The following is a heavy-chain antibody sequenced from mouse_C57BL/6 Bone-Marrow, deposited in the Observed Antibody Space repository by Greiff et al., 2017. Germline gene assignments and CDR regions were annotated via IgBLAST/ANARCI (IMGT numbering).Heavy chain of an antibody. D-gene: IGHD2-12*01. CDR2: IDPSDSYT. Sequence: QVQLQQPGAELVMPGASVKLSCKASGYTFTSYWMHWVKQRPGQGLEWIGEIDPSDSYTNYNQKFKGKSTLTVDKSSSTAYMQLSSLTSEDSAVYYCARVHRYGWFAYWGQGTLVTVSA. V-gene: IGHV1-69*01. CDR3: ARVHRYGWFAY. J-gene: IGHJ3*01. CDR1: GYTFTSYW.